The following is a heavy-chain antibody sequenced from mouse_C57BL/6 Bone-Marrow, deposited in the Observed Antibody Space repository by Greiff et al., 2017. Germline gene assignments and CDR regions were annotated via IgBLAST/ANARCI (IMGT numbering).Heavy chain of an antibody. V-gene: IGHV5-15*01. Sequence: EVQGVESGGGLVQPGGSLKLSCAASGFTFSHYGMAWVRQAPRKGPEWVAFISNLAYSIYYADTVTGRFTISREKAKNTLYLEMSSLRTEDTAIYYCARREYHRYFDVWGTGTTVTVSA. J-gene: IGHJ1*03. D-gene: IGHD5-1*01. CDR1: GFTFSHYG. CDR3: ARREYHRYFDV. CDR2: ISNLAYSI.